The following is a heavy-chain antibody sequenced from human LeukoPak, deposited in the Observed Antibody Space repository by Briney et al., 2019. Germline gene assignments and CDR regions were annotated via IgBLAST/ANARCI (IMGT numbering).Heavy chain of an antibody. J-gene: IGHJ4*02. CDR3: ARVWGYSGYDYTNDY. D-gene: IGHD5-12*01. Sequence: LSLTCAVYVGSFSGYYWSWIRQAPGKGLEWVSYISSSGSTIYYADSVKGRFTISRDNAKNSLYLQMNSLRAEDTAVYYCARVWGYSGYDYTNDYWGQGTLVTVSS. CDR1: VGSFSGYY. V-gene: IGHV3-11*04. CDR2: ISSSGSTI.